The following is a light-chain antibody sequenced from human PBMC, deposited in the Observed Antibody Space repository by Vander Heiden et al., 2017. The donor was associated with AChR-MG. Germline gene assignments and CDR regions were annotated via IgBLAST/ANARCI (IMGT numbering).Light chain of an antibody. J-gene: IGLJ3*02. Sequence: QSVLTPPPSVSGAPGHRVTISCTGSSSNIGAGFAVHWYQPAPGTAPSLLIFGDNNRPSGVPDRFSRSKSGTSASLAIAGLQAEDEADYYCQSYDSSLSSLVFGGGTKLTVL. CDR2: GDN. CDR1: SSNIGAGFA. V-gene: IGLV1-40*01. CDR3: QSYDSSLSSLV.